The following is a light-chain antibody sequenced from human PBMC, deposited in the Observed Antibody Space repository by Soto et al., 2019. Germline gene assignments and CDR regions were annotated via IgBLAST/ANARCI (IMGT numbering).Light chain of an antibody. Sequence: DIQMTQSPSSLSASVGDRVTITCRASEDIRSYLNWYQQKPGKAPKLLIYSVSSLQGGVPSRFSGSGSGTDFTLTITSLQPEDFATNYCQQSYSTPPITFGQGTRLEIK. CDR2: SVS. CDR3: QQSYSTPPIT. V-gene: IGKV1-39*01. CDR1: EDIRSY. J-gene: IGKJ5*01.